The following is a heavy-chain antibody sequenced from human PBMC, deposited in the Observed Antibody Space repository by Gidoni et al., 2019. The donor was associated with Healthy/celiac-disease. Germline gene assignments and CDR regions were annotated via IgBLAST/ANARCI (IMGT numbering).Heavy chain of an antibody. CDR2: ISSSSSYI. D-gene: IGHD2-2*01. Sequence: EVQLVESGGGLVKPGGSLRLSCAASGFPFSSYSMNWVRQAPGKGLEWVSSISSSSSYIYYADSVKGRFTISRDNAKNSLYLQMNSLRAEDTAVYYCAREGGYCSSTSCYGVHYGMDVWGQGTTVTVSS. CDR1: GFPFSSYS. CDR3: AREGGYCSSTSCYGVHYGMDV. V-gene: IGHV3-21*01. J-gene: IGHJ6*02.